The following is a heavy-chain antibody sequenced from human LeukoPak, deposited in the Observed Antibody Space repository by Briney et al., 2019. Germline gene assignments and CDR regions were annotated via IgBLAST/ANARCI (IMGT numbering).Heavy chain of an antibody. CDR3: AKSSGTYSLWYFDL. Sequence: PGGSLRLSCAASGFTFGSYSMNWVRQAPGKGLEWVSSISSSSSYIYYADSVKGRFTISRDNSKNTLYLQMNSLRAEDTAVYYCAKSSGTYSLWYFDLWGRGTLVTVSS. D-gene: IGHD1-26*01. V-gene: IGHV3-21*04. CDR1: GFTFGSYS. J-gene: IGHJ2*01. CDR2: ISSSSSYI.